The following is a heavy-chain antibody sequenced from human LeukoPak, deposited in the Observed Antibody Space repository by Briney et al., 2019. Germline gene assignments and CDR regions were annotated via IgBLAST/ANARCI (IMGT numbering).Heavy chain of an antibody. Sequence: SQTLSLTCAISGDSVSNNHAAWNWIRRSLSGGLEWLGRTYYRSKWHSDYAVSLKSRITINPDTSKNLFSLQLGSVTPEDTAVYYCARVTELGRGFNYWGQGTLVIVSS. CDR1: GDSVSNNHAA. V-gene: IGHV6-1*01. D-gene: IGHD3-16*01. CDR2: TYYRSKWHS. CDR3: ARVTELGRGFNY. J-gene: IGHJ4*02.